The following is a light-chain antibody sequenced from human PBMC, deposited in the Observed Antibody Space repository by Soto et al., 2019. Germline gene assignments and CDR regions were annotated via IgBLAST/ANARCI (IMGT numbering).Light chain of an antibody. J-gene: IGKJ1*01. CDR1: QGISSY. Sequence: IQLTQSPSSLSASVGARVTVTCRASQGISSYLAWYQQKAGKAPKLLIYAASTLRSGVPSRVSGSGSATDFTLTISSLQPDDFATYYCQQLNTYPPTFGQGTKVEI. CDR3: QQLNTYPPT. CDR2: AAS. V-gene: IGKV1-9*01.